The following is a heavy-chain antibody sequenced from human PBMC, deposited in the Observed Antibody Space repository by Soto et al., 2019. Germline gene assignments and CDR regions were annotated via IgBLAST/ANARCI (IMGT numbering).Heavy chain of an antibody. CDR3: AKASGYSSSWYLSPHGY. V-gene: IGHV3-23*01. CDR1: GFTFSSYA. Sequence: GGSLRLSCAASGFTFSSYAMSWVRQAPGKGLEWVSAISGSGGSTYYADSVKGRFTISRDNSKNTLYLQMNSLRAEDTAVYYCAKASGYSSSWYLSPHGYWGQGTLVTVSS. D-gene: IGHD6-13*01. CDR2: ISGSGGST. J-gene: IGHJ4*02.